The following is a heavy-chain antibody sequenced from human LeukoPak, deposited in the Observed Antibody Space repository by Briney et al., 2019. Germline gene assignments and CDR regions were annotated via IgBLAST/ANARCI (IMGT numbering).Heavy chain of an antibody. Sequence: WASVKVSCKASGYTFTSYAMNWVRQAPGQGLEWMGWINTNTGNPTYAQGFTGRFVFSLDTPVSTAYLQISSLKAEDTAVYYCARAYCSGGSCYSHYYGMDVWGQGTTVTVSS. CDR2: INTNTGNP. CDR1: GYTFTSYA. CDR3: ARAYCSGGSCYSHYYGMDV. D-gene: IGHD2-15*01. J-gene: IGHJ6*02. V-gene: IGHV7-4-1*02.